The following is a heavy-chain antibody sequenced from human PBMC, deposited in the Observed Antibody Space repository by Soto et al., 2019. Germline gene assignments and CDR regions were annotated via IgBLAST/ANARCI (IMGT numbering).Heavy chain of an antibody. V-gene: IGHV3-30-3*01. CDR2: ISYDGSNK. J-gene: IGHJ6*02. CDR3: ARKQLVNYYYGMDV. CDR1: GFTFSSYA. Sequence: QVQLVESGGGVVKPGRSLRLSCAASGFTFSSYAMHWVRQAPGKGLEWVAVISYDGSNKYYADSVKGRFTISRDNSKNTLYLQMNSLRAEDTAVYYCARKQLVNYYYGMDVWGQGTTVTVSS. D-gene: IGHD6-6*01.